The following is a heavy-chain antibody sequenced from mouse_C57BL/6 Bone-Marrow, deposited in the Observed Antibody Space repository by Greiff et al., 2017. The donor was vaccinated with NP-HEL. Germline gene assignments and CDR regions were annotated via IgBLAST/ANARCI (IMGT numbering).Heavy chain of an antibody. CDR1: GFTFTDYY. CDR2: IRNKANGYTT. Sequence: EVMLVESGGGLVQPGGSLSLSCAASGFTFTDYYMSWVRQPPGKALEWLGFIRNKANGYTTEYSASVKGRFTISRDNSQSILYLQMNALRAEDSATYYCARVSYYYGSTYYAMDYWGQGTSVTVSS. CDR3: ARVSYYYGSTYYAMDY. V-gene: IGHV7-3*01. J-gene: IGHJ4*01. D-gene: IGHD1-1*01.